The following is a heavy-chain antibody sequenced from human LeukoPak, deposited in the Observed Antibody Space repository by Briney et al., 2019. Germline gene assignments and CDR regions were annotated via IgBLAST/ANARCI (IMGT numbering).Heavy chain of an antibody. D-gene: IGHD3-3*01. CDR3: ARVRGYDFWSGYYKYSWFDP. Sequence: KPSQTLFLTCTVSGGSISSGGYYWSWFRQPPGKGLEWTGYIYYSGSTYYIPTLKSRVTISVDTSKNQFSLKLSSVTAADTAVYYCARVRGYDFWSGYYKYSWFDPWGQGTLVTVSS. CDR2: IYYSGST. CDR1: GGSISSGGYY. V-gene: IGHV4-31*03. J-gene: IGHJ5*02.